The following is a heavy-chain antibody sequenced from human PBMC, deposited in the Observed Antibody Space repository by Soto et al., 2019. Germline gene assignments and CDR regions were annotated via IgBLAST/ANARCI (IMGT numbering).Heavy chain of an antibody. V-gene: IGHV3-21*01. CDR3: ARGDSGGYFDVFDV. J-gene: IGHJ3*01. CDR1: GFTFSSHS. D-gene: IGHD3-22*01. Sequence: AGGSLRLSCAGSGFTFSSHSMTWVRQAPGKGLQWVASISGTTGLIYYSDSLKGRFTISRDNAKNSLYLQMNSLRADDTAVYYCARGDSGGYFDVFDVWGQGTMVTVSS. CDR2: ISGTTGLI.